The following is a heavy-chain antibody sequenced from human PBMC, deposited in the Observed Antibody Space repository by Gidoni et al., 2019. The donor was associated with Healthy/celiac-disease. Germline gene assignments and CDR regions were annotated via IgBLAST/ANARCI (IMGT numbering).Heavy chain of an antibody. D-gene: IGHD5-12*01. CDR2: INHSGST. Sequence: QVQLQQWGAGLLKPSETLSLTCAVYGGSFSGYYWSWIRQPPGKGLEWIGEINHSGSTNYNPSLKSRVTISVDTSKNQFSLKLSSVTAADTAVYYCARVEMATINKPVPHSKIDYWGQGTLVTVSS. J-gene: IGHJ4*02. CDR1: GGSFSGYY. V-gene: IGHV4-34*01. CDR3: ARVEMATINKPVPHSKIDY.